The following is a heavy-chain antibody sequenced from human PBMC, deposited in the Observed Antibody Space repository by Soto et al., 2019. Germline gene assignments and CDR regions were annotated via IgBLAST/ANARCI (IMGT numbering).Heavy chain of an antibody. CDR1: GYTFTSYG. V-gene: IGHV1-18*01. J-gene: IGHJ3*02. D-gene: IGHD3-3*01. CDR2: ISAYNGNT. Sequence: ASVKVSCKASGYTFTSYGISWVRQAPGQGLEWMGWISAYNGNTNYAQKLQGRVTMTTDTSTSTAYMELRSLRSDDTAVYYCARVVTIFGVVPPRAFDIWGQGTMVTVSS. CDR3: ARVVTIFGVVPPRAFDI.